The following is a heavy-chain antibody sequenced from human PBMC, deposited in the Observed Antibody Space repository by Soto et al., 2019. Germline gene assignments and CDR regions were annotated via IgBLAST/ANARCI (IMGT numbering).Heavy chain of an antibody. CDR1: GYRFTNYW. CDR2: IYPGDSDT. V-gene: IGHV5-51*01. CDR3: ARVGDGSSAWYFDF. D-gene: IGHD6-13*01. J-gene: IGHJ4*02. Sequence: GESLKISCQGSGYRFTNYWIAWVRQMPGKGLEWMGIIYPGDSDTRYSPSFQGQVTFSVDKSISTAYLQWNSLKASDSAIYYCARVGDGSSAWYFDFWGQGSLVTGSS.